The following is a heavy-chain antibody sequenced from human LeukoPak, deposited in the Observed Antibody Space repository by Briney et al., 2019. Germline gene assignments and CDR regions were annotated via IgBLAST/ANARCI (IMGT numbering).Heavy chain of an antibody. J-gene: IGHJ3*02. CDR2: IYYSGGT. V-gene: IGHV4-59*01. CDR3: ARDSYGGDAFDI. Sequence: SETLSLTCTVSGGSISSYYWSWIRQPPGKGLEWIGYIYYSGGTNYNPSLKSRVTISVDTSKNQFSLKLSSVTAADTAVYYCARDSYGGDAFDIWGQGTMVTVSS. D-gene: IGHD4/OR15-4a*01. CDR1: GGSISSYY.